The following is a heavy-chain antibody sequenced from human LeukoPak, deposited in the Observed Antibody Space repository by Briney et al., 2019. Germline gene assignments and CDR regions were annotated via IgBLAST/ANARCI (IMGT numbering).Heavy chain of an antibody. CDR3: TTGAYGDYPIDY. Sequence: WIRQPPGKGLEWVGRIKSKTDGGTTDYAAPVKGRFTISRDDSKNTLYLQMNSLKTEDTAVYYCTTGAYGDYPIDYWGQGTLVTVSS. V-gene: IGHV3-15*01. CDR2: IKSKTDGGTT. J-gene: IGHJ4*02. D-gene: IGHD4-17*01.